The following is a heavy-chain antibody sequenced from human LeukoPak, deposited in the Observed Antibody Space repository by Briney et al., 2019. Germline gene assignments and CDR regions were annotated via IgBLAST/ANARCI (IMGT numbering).Heavy chain of an antibody. V-gene: IGHV3-33*01. CDR2: IWYDGSNK. J-gene: IGHJ6*02. D-gene: IGHD4-17*01. CDR3: ARDRGTVTLYYYYGMDV. Sequence: QPGRSLRLSCAASGFTFSSYGMHWVRQAPGKGLEGVAVIWYDGSNKYYADSVKGRFTISRDNSKNTLYLQMNSLRAEDTAVYYCARDRGTVTLYYYYGMDVWGQGTTVTVSS. CDR1: GFTFSSYG.